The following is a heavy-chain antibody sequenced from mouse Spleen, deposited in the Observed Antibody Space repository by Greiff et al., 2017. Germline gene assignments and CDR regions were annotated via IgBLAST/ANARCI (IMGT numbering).Heavy chain of an antibody. D-gene: IGHD2-10*01. J-gene: IGHJ2*01. V-gene: IGHV3-6*01. CDR3: ASPSYGLFDY. CDR2: ISYDGSN. CDR1: GYSITSGYY. Sequence: EVKLQESGPGLVKPSQSLSLTCSVTGYSITSGYYWNWIRQFPGNKLEWMGYISYDGSNNYNPSLKNRISITRDTSKNQFFLKLNSVTTEDTATYYCASPSYGLFDYWGQGTTLTVSS.